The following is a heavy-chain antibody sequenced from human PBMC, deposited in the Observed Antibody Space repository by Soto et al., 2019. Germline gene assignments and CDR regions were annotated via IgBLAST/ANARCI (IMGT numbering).Heavy chain of an antibody. CDR2: MNPNSGNT. V-gene: IGHV1-8*01. D-gene: IGHD2-2*01. CDR1: GYTFTSYD. Sequence: ASVKVSCKASGYTFTSYDINWVRQATGQGLEWMGWMNPNSGNTGYAQKFQGRVTMTRNTSISTAYMELSSLRSEDTAVYYCARGGAATMYYYYCMDVWGQGTTVTVSS. CDR3: ARGGAATMYYYYCMDV. J-gene: IGHJ6*02.